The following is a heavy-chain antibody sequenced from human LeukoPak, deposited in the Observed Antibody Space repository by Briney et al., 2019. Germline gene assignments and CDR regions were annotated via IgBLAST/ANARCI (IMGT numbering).Heavy chain of an antibody. CDR1: GGSISSGSYY. CDR3: ARDSSDAPGWYGTGWFDP. CDR2: IYTSGST. Sequence: SETLSLTCTVSGGSISSGSYYWSRIPQPAGKGLHWIGRIYTSGSTNYNPSLKSRVTISVDTSKNQFSLKLSSVTAADTAVYYCARDSSDAPGWYGTGWFDPWGQGTLVTVSS. D-gene: IGHD6-19*01. J-gene: IGHJ5*02. V-gene: IGHV4-61*02.